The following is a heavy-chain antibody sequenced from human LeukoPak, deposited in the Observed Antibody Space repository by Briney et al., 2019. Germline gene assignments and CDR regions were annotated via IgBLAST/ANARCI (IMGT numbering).Heavy chain of an antibody. D-gene: IGHD2-2*01. CDR2: INPSGGTT. CDR3: AREPAVASFFDY. Sequence: ASVKVSCKPSGYIFTNYFIHWVRQAPGQGLEWMGMINPSGGTTSYAQKFQGRVTMTRDTSTSTVYMELSSLRSDDTAVYYCAREPAVASFFDYWGQGTLVTVSS. V-gene: IGHV1-46*01. J-gene: IGHJ4*02. CDR1: GYIFTNYF.